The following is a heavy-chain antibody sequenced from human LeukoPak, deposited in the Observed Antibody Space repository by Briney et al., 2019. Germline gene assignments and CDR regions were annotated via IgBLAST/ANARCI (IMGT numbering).Heavy chain of an antibody. CDR3: ARVQGSSGPGIFEY. D-gene: IGHD6-19*01. J-gene: IGHJ4*02. CDR1: GFTFSNYW. Sequence: PGGSLRLSCAASGFTFSNYWMSWVRQAPGKGLEWADNIKQDGSEKYYVDSVKGRFTVSRGNAKNSLYLQMNSLRAEDTAVYYCARVQGSSGPGIFEYWGQGTLVTVSS. CDR2: IKQDGSEK. V-gene: IGHV3-7*01.